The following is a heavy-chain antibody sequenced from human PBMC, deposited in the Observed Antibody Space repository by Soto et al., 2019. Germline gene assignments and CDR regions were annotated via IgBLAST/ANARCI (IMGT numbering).Heavy chain of an antibody. D-gene: IGHD3-9*01. CDR3: ARGYSSRYYDILTGYYKGYYYYMDV. Sequence: ASLKVSCKASGYTFTSYDINWVRQATGQGLEWMGWMNPNSGNTGYAQKFQGRVTMTRNTSISTAYMELSSLRSEDTAVYYCARGYSSRYYDILTGYYKGYYYYMDVWGKGTTVTVSS. CDR2: MNPNSGNT. J-gene: IGHJ6*03. CDR1: GYTFTSYD. V-gene: IGHV1-8*01.